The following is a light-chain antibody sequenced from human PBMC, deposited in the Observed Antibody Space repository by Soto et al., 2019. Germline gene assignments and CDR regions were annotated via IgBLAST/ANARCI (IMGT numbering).Light chain of an antibody. CDR3: AVWDNSLNGVA. Sequence: QSVLTQTPSASGTPGQRVTISCSGSNSNMGRNYVYWYQQVPGTAPKLLMYRNDVRPSGVPDRFTGSKSGTSASLAISGLRSEDDADYFCAVWDNSLNGVAFGGGTKVTVL. V-gene: IGLV1-47*01. J-gene: IGLJ2*01. CDR2: RND. CDR1: NSNMGRNY.